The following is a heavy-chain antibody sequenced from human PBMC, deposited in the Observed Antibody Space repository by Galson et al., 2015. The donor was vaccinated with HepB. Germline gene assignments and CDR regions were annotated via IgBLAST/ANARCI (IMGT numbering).Heavy chain of an antibody. D-gene: IGHD6-19*01. Sequence: SLRLSCAASGFTFSDYWMHWVRQAPGKGLVWVSRINSDGSSTNYADSVKGRFTISRDNAKNTLYLQMNSLRAEDTAVYYCAREVAVAGLRAWGQGTLVNVSS. CDR1: GFTFSDYW. J-gene: IGHJ5*02. CDR3: AREVAVAGLRA. V-gene: IGHV3-74*01. CDR2: INSDGSST.